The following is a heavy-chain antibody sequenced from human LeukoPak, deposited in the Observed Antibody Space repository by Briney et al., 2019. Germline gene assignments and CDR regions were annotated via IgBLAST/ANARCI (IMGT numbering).Heavy chain of an antibody. V-gene: IGHV5-51*01. Sequence: HGESLKISCKGSGYSFTSYWIGWVRQMPGKGLERMGIIYPGDSDTRYSPSFQGQVTISADKSISTAYLQWSGLKASDTAMYYCARRCDDAFDIWGQGTMVTVSS. CDR3: ARRCDDAFDI. CDR1: GYSFTSYW. J-gene: IGHJ3*02. D-gene: IGHD2-15*01. CDR2: IYPGDSDT.